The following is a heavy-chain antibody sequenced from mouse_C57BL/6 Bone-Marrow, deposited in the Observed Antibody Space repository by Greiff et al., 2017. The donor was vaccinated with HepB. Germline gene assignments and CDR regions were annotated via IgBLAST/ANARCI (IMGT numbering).Heavy chain of an antibody. CDR2: ISGGGGNT. D-gene: IGHD1-1*01. V-gene: IGHV5-9*01. Sequence: VQLKESGGGLVKPGGSLKLSCAASGFTFSSYTMSWVRQTPEKRLEWVATISGGGGNTYYPDSVKGRFTISRDNAKNTLYLQMSSLRSEDTALYYCARHGTSYYYGSRWFAYWGQGTLVTVSA. CDR3: ARHGTSYYYGSRWFAY. CDR1: GFTFSSYT. J-gene: IGHJ3*01.